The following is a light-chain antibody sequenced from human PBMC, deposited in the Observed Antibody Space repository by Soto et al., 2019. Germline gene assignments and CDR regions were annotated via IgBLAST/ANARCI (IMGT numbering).Light chain of an antibody. Sequence: DIQMTQSPSSLSASVGDRVTITCRASQSISSYLNWYQQKPGKAPKLLIYAASSLQSGVPSRFSGSGSGTDFTLTISSLQPEDFATYYCQQSCSTPRTFGQGTRWIS. CDR3: QQSCSTPRT. J-gene: IGKJ1*01. CDR1: QSISSY. CDR2: AAS. V-gene: IGKV1-39*01.